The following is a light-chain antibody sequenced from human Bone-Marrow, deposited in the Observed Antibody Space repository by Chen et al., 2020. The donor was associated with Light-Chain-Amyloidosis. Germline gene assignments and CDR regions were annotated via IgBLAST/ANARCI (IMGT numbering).Light chain of an antibody. V-gene: IGLV3-25*03. J-gene: IGLJ2*01. CDR2: RDT. Sequence: SYELTQSPSLSASPGQTARITCSGDDLPTKYAYWYQQKPGQAPVLVIHRDTERPSGISERFSGSSSGTTATLTISGVQAEDEADYHCQSADSSGTYEVIFGGGTKLTVL. CDR3: QSADSSGTYEVI. CDR1: DLPTKY.